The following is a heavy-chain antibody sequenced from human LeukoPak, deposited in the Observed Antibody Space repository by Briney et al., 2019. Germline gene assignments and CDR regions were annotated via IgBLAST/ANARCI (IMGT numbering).Heavy chain of an antibody. CDR2: IIPILGIA. CDR1: GGTFSSYA. CDR3: ARGERPIQGRSGYSGYGKAYFDY. J-gene: IGHJ4*02. D-gene: IGHD5-12*01. V-gene: IGHV1-69*04. Sequence: GASVKVSCKASGGTFSSYAISWVRQAPGQGLEWMGRIIPILGIANYAQKFQGRVTITADKSTSTAYMELSSLRSEDTAVYYCARGERPIQGRSGYSGYGKAYFDYWGQGTLVTVSS.